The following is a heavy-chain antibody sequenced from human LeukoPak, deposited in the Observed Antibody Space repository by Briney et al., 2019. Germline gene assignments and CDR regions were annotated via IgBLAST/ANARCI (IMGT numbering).Heavy chain of an antibody. CDR3: AAETRGSGWYRAFDY. V-gene: IGHV3-30*02. Sequence: GSLRLSCAASGFAFSSYGMHWVRQAPGKGLEWVAVKWYDGSTEYYADSVRGRFTISRDNSKNTLYLQMNSLRAEDTAVYYCAAETRGSGWYRAFDYWGQGTLVTVSS. CDR1: GFAFSSYG. J-gene: IGHJ4*02. D-gene: IGHD6-19*01. CDR2: KWYDGSTE.